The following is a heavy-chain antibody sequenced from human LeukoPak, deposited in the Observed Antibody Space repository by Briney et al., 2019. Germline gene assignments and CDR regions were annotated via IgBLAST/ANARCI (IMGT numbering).Heavy chain of an antibody. CDR3: ARAGIVNALDY. Sequence: PGGSLRLSCAASGYTFSIYGMNWVRQAPGKGLEWVAIIWYDGSNTYFAESEMGRFSISKDNFKNIVYLQMNSLKIEDTGVYYCARAGIVNALDYWGQGAQVTVSP. J-gene: IGHJ4*02. CDR2: IWYDGSNT. CDR1: GYTFSIYG. V-gene: IGHV3-33*01. D-gene: IGHD2/OR15-2a*01.